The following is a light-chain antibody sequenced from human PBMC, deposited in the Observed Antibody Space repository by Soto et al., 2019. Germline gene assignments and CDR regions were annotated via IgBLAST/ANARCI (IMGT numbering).Light chain of an antibody. J-gene: IGLJ1*01. Sequence: QNVLTQEPSESWTAGQRVTISCSGSDSNIGSNSVYWYQHLPKTAPKLLIYYNNQRPSGVPDRFSGSSSGTSASLAISGIRSEDEADYYCAAWDDSLRACVYGTGTKVTVL. CDR3: AAWDDSLRACV. V-gene: IGLV1-47*02. CDR1: DSNIGSNS. CDR2: YNN.